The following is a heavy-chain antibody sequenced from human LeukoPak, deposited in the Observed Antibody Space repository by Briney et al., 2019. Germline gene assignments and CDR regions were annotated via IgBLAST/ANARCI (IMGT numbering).Heavy chain of an antibody. Sequence: PSETLSLTCAVSGYSISSGYYWGWIRQPPGKGLEWIGSIYHSGSTYYNPSLKSRVTISVDTSKNQFSLKLSSVTAADTAVYYCARRYGSYSQNLFVYWGQGTLVTVSS. V-gene: IGHV4-38-2*01. D-gene: IGHD3-10*01. CDR2: IYHSGST. CDR3: ARRYGSYSQNLFVY. J-gene: IGHJ4*02. CDR1: GYSISSGYY.